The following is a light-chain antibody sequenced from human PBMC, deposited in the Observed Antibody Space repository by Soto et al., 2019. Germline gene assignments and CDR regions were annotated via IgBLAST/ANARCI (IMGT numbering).Light chain of an antibody. V-gene: IGKV1-5*01. CDR2: DAS. Sequence: DIQMTQSPSTLSASVGDRVTISCRASQPINNWLAWYHQKPGEAPRLLIYDASNLESGVPSRFSGRGSETEFTLTINGLRPDDFATYYCKQYDSLWTFGQGTTVAVK. CDR1: QPINNW. CDR3: KQYDSLWT. J-gene: IGKJ1*01.